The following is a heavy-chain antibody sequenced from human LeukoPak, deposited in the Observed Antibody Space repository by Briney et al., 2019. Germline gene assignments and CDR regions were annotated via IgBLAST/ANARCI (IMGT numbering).Heavy chain of an antibody. CDR1: GFTFSSYA. CDR2: ISGSGGST. V-gene: IGHV3-23*01. D-gene: IGHD5-24*01. CDR3: AKTQGKMATITSYGMDV. J-gene: IGHJ6*02. Sequence: PGGSLRLSCAASGFTFSSYAMSWVRQAPGKGLEWVSAISGSGGSTYYADSVKGRFTISRDHSKNTLYLQMNSLRAEDTAVYYCAKTQGKMATITSYGMDVWGQGTTVTVSS.